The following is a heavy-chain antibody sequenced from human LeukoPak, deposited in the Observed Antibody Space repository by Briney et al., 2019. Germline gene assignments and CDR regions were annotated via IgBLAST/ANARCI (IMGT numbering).Heavy chain of an antibody. J-gene: IGHJ6*02. CDR1: GGSIVGYY. V-gene: IGHV4-59*12. Sequence: PSETLSLTCTVSGGSIVGYYWSWIRQPPGKGLEWIGYIFYSGSTDYNPSLKSRVTISVDTSKNHFSLKLSSVTAADTAVYYCARLSCSSTSCYYYYYGMDVWGQGTTVTVSS. CDR3: ARLSCSSTSCYYYYYGMDV. D-gene: IGHD2-2*01. CDR2: IFYSGST.